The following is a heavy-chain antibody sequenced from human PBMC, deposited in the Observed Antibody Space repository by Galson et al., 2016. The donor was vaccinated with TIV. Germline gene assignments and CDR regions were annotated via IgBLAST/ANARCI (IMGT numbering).Heavy chain of an antibody. V-gene: IGHV2-5*05. Sequence: PALVKPTQTLTLTCTFSGFSLSTTKVGVAWVRQPPGEALEWLALIYWDDGKRYGPSLRSRLAISEDTSKNQVVLIMTNMDPVDTATYYCTHLPNMFYYGMAVWGQGTTVTVSS. D-gene: IGHD3-10*02. J-gene: IGHJ6*02. CDR3: THLPNMFYYGMAV. CDR1: GFSLSTTKVG. CDR2: IYWDDGK.